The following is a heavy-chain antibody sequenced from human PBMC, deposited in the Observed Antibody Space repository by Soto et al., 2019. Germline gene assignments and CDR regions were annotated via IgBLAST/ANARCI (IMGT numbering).Heavy chain of an antibody. J-gene: IGHJ3*02. Sequence: ASVKVSCKVSGYTLTELSMHWVRQAPGKGLEWMGGFDPEDGETIYAQKFQGRVTMTEGTSTDTAYMELSSLRSEDTAVYYCATPGWLYAFDIWGQGTMVTVSS. CDR2: FDPEDGET. CDR1: GYTLTELS. V-gene: IGHV1-24*01. D-gene: IGHD6-19*01. CDR3: ATPGWLYAFDI.